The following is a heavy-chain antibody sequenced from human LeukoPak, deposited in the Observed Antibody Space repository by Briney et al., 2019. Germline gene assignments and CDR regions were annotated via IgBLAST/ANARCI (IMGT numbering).Heavy chain of an antibody. D-gene: IGHD6-13*01. CDR2: IYSGGST. V-gene: IGHV3-66*02. Sequence: GGSLRLSCAASGFTVSSNYMSWVRQAPGKGLEWVSVIYSGGSTYYADSVKGRLTISRDNSKNTLYLQMNSLRAEDTAVYYCARDFTAAADTDWGQGTLVTVSS. CDR1: GFTVSSNY. J-gene: IGHJ4*02. CDR3: ARDFTAAADTD.